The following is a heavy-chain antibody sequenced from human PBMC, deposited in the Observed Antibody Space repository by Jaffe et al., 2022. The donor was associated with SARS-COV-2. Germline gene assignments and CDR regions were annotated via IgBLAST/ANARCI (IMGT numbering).Heavy chain of an antibody. CDR2: ISWNSGSI. Sequence: EVQLVESGGGLVQPGRSLRLSCAASGFTFDDYAMHWVRQAPGKGLEWVSGISWNSGSIGYADSVKGRFTISRDNAKNSLYLQMNSLRAEDTALYYCAKGIKTYYYDSSGLDYWGQGTLVTVSS. D-gene: IGHD3-22*01. V-gene: IGHV3-9*01. J-gene: IGHJ4*02. CDR1: GFTFDDYA. CDR3: AKGIKTYYYDSSGLDY.